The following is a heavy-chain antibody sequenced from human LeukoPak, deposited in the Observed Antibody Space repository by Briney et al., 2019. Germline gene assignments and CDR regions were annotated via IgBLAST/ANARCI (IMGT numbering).Heavy chain of an antibody. Sequence: GGSLRLSCAASGFTFGSYSMSWVCQAPGKGLEWVSTISGSGVSTYFADSVKGRFTISRDNSKNTLYLQMNSLRPEDTAVYYCARDLYPLGNYVTYFDSWGQGTLVTVSS. J-gene: IGHJ4*02. V-gene: IGHV3-23*01. CDR1: GFTFGSYS. CDR2: ISGSGVST. D-gene: IGHD1-7*01. CDR3: ARDLYPLGNYVTYFDS.